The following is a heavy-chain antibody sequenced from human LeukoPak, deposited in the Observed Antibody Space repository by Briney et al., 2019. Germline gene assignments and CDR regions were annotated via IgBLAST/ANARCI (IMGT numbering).Heavy chain of an antibody. D-gene: IGHD6-13*01. CDR2: ITTYNGDT. Sequence: ASVKVSCKASGYTFTTYGISWVRQAPGQGLEWMGWITTYNGDTNYAQKLQGRVTMTTDTSTSTAYMELRSLRSDDTAVYYCARIAAAAADFGYWGQGALVTVSS. J-gene: IGHJ4*02. V-gene: IGHV1-18*01. CDR1: GYTFTTYG. CDR3: ARIAAAAADFGY.